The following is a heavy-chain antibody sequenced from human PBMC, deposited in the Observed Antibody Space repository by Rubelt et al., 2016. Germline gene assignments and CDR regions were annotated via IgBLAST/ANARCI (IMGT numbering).Heavy chain of an antibody. CDR3: ATYLGCCRSPDAFDI. V-gene: IGHV4-34*02. J-gene: IGHJ3*02. Sequence: QVQLQQWGAGLLRPSETLSLTCAVSGGSFNNYYWAWIRQPPGKGPEWIGEIDHGGSTRYNPSLKSRISISVDTSKNLFSLRLSSVNAADTAVYYCATYLGCCRSPDAFDIWGQGTMGTVS. D-gene: IGHD2-15*01. CDR2: IDHGGST. CDR1: GGSFNNYY.